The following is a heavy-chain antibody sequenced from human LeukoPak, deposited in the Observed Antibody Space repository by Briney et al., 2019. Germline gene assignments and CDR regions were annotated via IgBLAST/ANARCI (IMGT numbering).Heavy chain of an antibody. Sequence: ASVKVSCKASGYTFTGYYMHWVRQAPGQGLEWMGWINPNSGGTNYAQKFQGRVTMTRDTSISTAYMELSRLRSDDTAVYYCASVPMDSYYYGSGSYDYWGQGTLVTVSS. CDR3: ASVPMDSYYYGSGSYDY. CDR1: GYTFTGYY. V-gene: IGHV1-2*02. J-gene: IGHJ4*02. CDR2: INPNSGGT. D-gene: IGHD3-10*01.